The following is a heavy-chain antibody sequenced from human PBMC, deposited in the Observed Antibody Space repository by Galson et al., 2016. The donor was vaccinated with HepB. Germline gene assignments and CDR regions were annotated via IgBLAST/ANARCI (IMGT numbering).Heavy chain of an antibody. CDR2: IYYSGST. Sequence: QVQLQESGPGLVKPSETLSLTCTVSGGSISSSSYYWGWIRQPPGKGLEWIGYIYYSGSTYYNPSLKSRVTISVDTSKNQFSLKLSSATAADTAVYYCARGDDILTGTYYFDYWGQGTLVTVSS. CDR3: ARGDDILTGTYYFDY. D-gene: IGHD3-9*01. CDR1: GGSISSSSYY. V-gene: IGHV4-30-4*08. J-gene: IGHJ4*02.